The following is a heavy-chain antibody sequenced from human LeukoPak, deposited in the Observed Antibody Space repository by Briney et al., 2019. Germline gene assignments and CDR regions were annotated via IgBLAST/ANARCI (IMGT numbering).Heavy chain of an antibody. CDR3: ARAGGIYFDY. CDR1: GYTFTSYY. CDR2: INASGGST. J-gene: IGHJ4*02. Sequence: ASVKVSCEASGYTFTSYYIHWVRQAPGQGLEWMGIINASGGSTTYAQKFQGRVTMTRDTSTRTVYMELSSLRSEDTAVYYCARAGGIYFDYWGQGTLVTVSS. D-gene: IGHD3-16*01. V-gene: IGHV1-46*01.